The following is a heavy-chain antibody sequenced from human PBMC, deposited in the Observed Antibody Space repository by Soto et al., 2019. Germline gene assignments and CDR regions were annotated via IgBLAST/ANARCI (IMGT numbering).Heavy chain of an antibody. D-gene: IGHD3-3*01. Sequence: RVLRISCVASCWTFSNYGRHWVRQDTGKGLEWVAGIDYNEINQYYIDPVKGRFTISRDQSKNTLYLQMNSLRAEDTAVYYCAGDFCPVPYCYDWWGQGVLVTVSS. CDR3: AGDFCPVPYCYDW. V-gene: IGHV3-33*01. CDR1: CWTFSNYG. J-gene: IGHJ4*02. CDR2: IDYNEINQ.